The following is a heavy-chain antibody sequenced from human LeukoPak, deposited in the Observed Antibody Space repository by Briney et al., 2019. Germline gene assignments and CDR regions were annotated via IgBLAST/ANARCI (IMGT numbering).Heavy chain of an antibody. CDR2: FDPEDGET. CDR3: ARQWEPTGYYYYYYYMDV. D-gene: IGHD1-26*01. J-gene: IGHJ6*03. V-gene: IGHV1-24*01. CDR1: GYTLTELS. Sequence: ASVKVSCKVSGYTLTELSMHWVRQAPGKGLEWMGGFDPEDGETIYAQKLQGRVTMTTDTSTSTAYMELRSLRSDDTAVYYCARQWEPTGYYYYYYYMDVWGKGTTVTVSS.